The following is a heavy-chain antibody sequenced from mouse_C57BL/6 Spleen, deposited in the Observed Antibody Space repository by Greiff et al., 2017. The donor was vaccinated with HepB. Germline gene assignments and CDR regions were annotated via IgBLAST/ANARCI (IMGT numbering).Heavy chain of an antibody. D-gene: IGHD1-2*01. V-gene: IGHV1-54*01. CDR2: INPGSGGT. CDR1: GYAFTNYL. J-gene: IGHJ2*01. CDR3: ARSGRLSDY. Sequence: QVQLKESGAELVRPGTSVKVSCKASGYAFTNYLIEWVKQRPGQGLEWIGVINPGSGGTNYNEKFKGKATLTADKSSSTAYMQLSSLTSEDSAVYFCARSGRLSDYWGQGTTLTVSS.